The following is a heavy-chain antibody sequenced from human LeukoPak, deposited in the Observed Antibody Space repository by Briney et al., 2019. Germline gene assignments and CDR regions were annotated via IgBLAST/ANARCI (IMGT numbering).Heavy chain of an antibody. CDR1: GYTFTNFY. Sequence: ASVKVSCKASGYTFTNFYVHWVRQAPGQGLEWMGLINPSGGTTNYAQKFQGRVTMTRDASTSTVYMELSSLRSEDTAVYYCASPWLPYCGGDCSLEYWGQGTLVTVSS. CDR2: INPSGGTT. V-gene: IGHV1-46*01. D-gene: IGHD2-21*02. J-gene: IGHJ4*02. CDR3: ASPWLPYCGGDCSLEY.